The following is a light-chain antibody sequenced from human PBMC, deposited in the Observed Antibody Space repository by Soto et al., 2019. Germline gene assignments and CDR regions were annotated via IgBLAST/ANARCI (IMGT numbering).Light chain of an antibody. V-gene: IGLV2-14*01. Sequence: QSALTQPASVSGYPGQSITICCTGTSSDVGGYNYVSWYQQHPGKAPKLISYDVSNRPSGVSNRFSGSKSGNTASLTISGLQAEDEADYCCTSYTSSGALVFGGGTKLSVL. CDR3: TSYTSSGALV. CDR2: DVS. J-gene: IGLJ2*01. CDR1: SSDVGGYNY.